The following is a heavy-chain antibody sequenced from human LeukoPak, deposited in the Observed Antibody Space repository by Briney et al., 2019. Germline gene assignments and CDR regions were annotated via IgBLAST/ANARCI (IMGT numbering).Heavy chain of an antibody. Sequence: HGASVKVSCKASGGTFSSYAISWVRQAPGQGLEWMGGIIPIFGTANYAQKFQGRVTITTDESTSTAYMELSSLRSEDTAVYYCAGGFWSGSPLVRYYYYYYMDVWGKGTTVTVSS. CDR1: GGTFSSYA. CDR3: AGGFWSGSPLVRYYYYYYMDV. V-gene: IGHV1-69*05. D-gene: IGHD3-3*01. J-gene: IGHJ6*03. CDR2: IIPIFGTA.